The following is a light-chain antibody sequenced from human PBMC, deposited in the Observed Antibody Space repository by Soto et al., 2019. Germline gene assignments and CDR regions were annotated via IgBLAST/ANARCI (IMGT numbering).Light chain of an antibody. Sequence: DIQLTQSPSFLSASVGDRVTIRCRASQGISTYLAWYQQKPGNAPKLLIHVASILQRGVPSRFSGSGSGTEFPLTISSLQPEDVATYYCQQHNSYPRTFGQGTQLEIK. V-gene: IGKV1-9*01. CDR3: QQHNSYPRT. CDR2: VAS. CDR1: QGISTY. J-gene: IGKJ2*01.